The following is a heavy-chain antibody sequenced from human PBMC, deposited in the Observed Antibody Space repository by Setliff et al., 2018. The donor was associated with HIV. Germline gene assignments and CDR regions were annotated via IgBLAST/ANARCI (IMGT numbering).Heavy chain of an antibody. D-gene: IGHD5-12*01. V-gene: IGHV3-48*01. CDR2: ISSSSSTI. CDR1: GFTFSSYS. CDR3: ARDGGYSGYDWNYYYMDV. J-gene: IGHJ6*03. Sequence: PGGSLRLSCAASGFTFSSYSMNGVRQAPGKGLEWVSYISSSSSTIYYADSVEGRFTISGDNAKNSLYREMSSLRSEDTAVYYCARDGGYSGYDWNYYYMDVWGKGTTVTVSS.